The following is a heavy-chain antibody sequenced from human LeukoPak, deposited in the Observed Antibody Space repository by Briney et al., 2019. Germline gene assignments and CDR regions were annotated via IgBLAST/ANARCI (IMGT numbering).Heavy chain of an antibody. J-gene: IGHJ6*02. D-gene: IGHD2-2*01. CDR1: GFTFSSYS. V-gene: IGHV3-21*01. Sequence: PGGSLRLSCAASGFTFSSYSMNWVRQAPGKGLEWVSSISSSSSYIYYADSVKGRFTISRDNAKNSLYLQMNSLRAEDTAVYYCARFGLDSSSTSCSVGMDVWGQGTTVTVSS. CDR3: ARFGLDSSSTSCSVGMDV. CDR2: ISSSSSYI.